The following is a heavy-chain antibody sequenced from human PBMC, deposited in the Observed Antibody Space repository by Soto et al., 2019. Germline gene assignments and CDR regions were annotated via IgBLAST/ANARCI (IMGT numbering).Heavy chain of an antibody. D-gene: IGHD7-27*01. V-gene: IGHV3-48*01. CDR2: ISSSGSTI. CDR1: GFTFSSYS. CDR3: ARDLPTGDLGY. J-gene: IGHJ4*02. Sequence: EVQLVESGGGLVQPGGSLRLSCAASGFTFSSYSMNWVRQAPGKGLEWVSYISSSGSTIYYADSVKGRFTFSRDNAKNSLYLHMNSLRAEDTAVYYCARDLPTGDLGYRGQGTLVTVSS.